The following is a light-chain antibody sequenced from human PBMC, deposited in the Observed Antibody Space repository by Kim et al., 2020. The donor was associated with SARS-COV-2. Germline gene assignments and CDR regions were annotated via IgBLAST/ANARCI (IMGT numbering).Light chain of an antibody. CDR3: QQYSNWPSIT. CDR1: QSVSSK. CDR2: GAS. V-gene: IGKV3-15*01. Sequence: EIVMTQSPATLSVPPGERATLSCRASQSVSSKLAWYQQKPGQAPRLLIYGASTRATGIPARLSGSGSGTEFTLTISSLQSEDFAVYYCQQYSNWPSITFGQGTRLEIK. J-gene: IGKJ5*01.